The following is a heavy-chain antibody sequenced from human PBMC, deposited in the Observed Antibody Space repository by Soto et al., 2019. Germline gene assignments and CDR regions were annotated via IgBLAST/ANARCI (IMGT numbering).Heavy chain of an antibody. J-gene: IGHJ3*02. CDR3: ARDLYYDSSGYSLGAFDI. CDR2: FRSGGDDDTT. D-gene: IGHD3-22*01. V-gene: IGHV3-23*01. CDR1: GFTFSSYS. Sequence: GGSLRLSCAASGFTFSSYSMSWVRQAPGKGLEWVSGFRSGGDDDTTYYADSVRGRFTISRDNAKNSLYLQMNSLRAEDTADYYCARDLYYDSSGYSLGAFDIWGQGTMVTVSS.